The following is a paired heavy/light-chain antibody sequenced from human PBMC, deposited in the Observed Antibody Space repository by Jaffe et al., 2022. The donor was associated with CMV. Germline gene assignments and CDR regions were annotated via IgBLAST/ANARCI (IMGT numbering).Heavy chain of an antibody. CDR1: GFTVSSNY. Sequence: EVQLVESGGGLIQPGGSLRLSCAASGFTVSSNYMSWVRQAPGKGLEWVSVIYSGGSTYYADSVKGRFTISRDNSKNTLYLQMNSLRAEDTAVYYCARAATRGARRVRRGDYYYYYGMDVWGQGTTVTVSS. CDR3: ARAATRGARRVRRGDYYYYYGMDV. D-gene: IGHD6-6*01. V-gene: IGHV3-53*01. CDR2: IYSGGST. J-gene: IGHJ6*02.
Light chain of an antibody. CDR2: LGS. J-gene: IGKJ2*02. V-gene: IGKV2-28*01. CDR3: MQALQTPGWT. Sequence: DIVMTQSPLSLPVTPGEPASISCRSSQSLLHSNGYNYLDWYLQKPGQSPQLLIYLGSNRASGVPDRFSGSGSGTDFTLKISRVEAEDVGVYYCMQALQTPGWTFGQGTKLEIK. CDR1: QSLLHSNGYNY.